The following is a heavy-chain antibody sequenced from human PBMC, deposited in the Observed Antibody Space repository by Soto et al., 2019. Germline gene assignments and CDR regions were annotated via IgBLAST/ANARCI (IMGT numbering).Heavy chain of an antibody. CDR3: ARDHSDRDSSSSGQAQHYYYYYGMDV. V-gene: IGHV3-33*01. D-gene: IGHD6-6*01. CDR2: IWYDGSNK. Sequence: PGGSLRLSCAASGFTFSSYGMHWVRQAPGKGLEWVAVIWYDGSNKYYADSVKGRFTISRDNSKNTLYLQMNSLRAEDTAVYYCARDHSDRDSSSSGQAQHYYYYYGMDVWGQGTTVTVSS. J-gene: IGHJ6*02. CDR1: GFTFSSYG.